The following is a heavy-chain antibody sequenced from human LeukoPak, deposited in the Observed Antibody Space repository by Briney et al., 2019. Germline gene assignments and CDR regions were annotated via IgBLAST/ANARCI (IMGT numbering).Heavy chain of an antibody. CDR3: ARDPGYCNGGSCYSAYFDF. CDR2: YIPIFGTA. CDR1: GGTCSNYA. J-gene: IGHJ4*02. V-gene: IGHV1-69*05. Sequence: SVKVSCKASGGTCSNYAISWVRQAPGQGLEWMGNYIPIFGTAIYAQKFQGRVTITTDASTSTAFMELSSLRSEDTAADYCARDPGYCNGGSCYSAYFDFWGQGTPVTVSS. D-gene: IGHD2-15*01.